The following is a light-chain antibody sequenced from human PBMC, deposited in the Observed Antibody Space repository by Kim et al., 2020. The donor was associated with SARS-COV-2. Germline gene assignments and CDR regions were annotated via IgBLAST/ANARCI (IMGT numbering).Light chain of an antibody. CDR1: SSDVGGYNS. Sequence: QSVTISCTGTSSDVGGYNSVSWYQQHPGKAPKLMIYEVSKRPSGVPDRFSGSKSGNTASLTVSGLQAEDEADYYCSSYAGSNNLVFGGGTQLTVL. J-gene: IGLJ2*01. CDR2: EVS. V-gene: IGLV2-8*01. CDR3: SSYAGSNNLV.